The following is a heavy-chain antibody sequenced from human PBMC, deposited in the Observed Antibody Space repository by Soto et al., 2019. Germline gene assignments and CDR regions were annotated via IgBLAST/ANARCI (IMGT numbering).Heavy chain of an antibody. CDR2: ISGSGDGT. Sequence: GGSLRLSCAASGFTFSSFALSWVRQAPGKGLEWVSAISGSGDGTDYAASVKGRFTISRDNSKNTLYLQMNSLRAEDTAVYYCAGPGYSSQDYWGQGALVTVTS. D-gene: IGHD5-18*01. CDR3: AGPGYSSQDY. J-gene: IGHJ4*02. CDR1: GFTFSSFA. V-gene: IGHV3-23*01.